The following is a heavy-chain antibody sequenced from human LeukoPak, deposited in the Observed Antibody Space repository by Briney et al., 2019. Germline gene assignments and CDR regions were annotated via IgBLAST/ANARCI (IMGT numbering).Heavy chain of an antibody. CDR1: GFTFSSYA. CDR3: ARDLGIALDY. V-gene: IGHV3-30*04. CDR2: ISCDGSNK. J-gene: IGHJ4*02. Sequence: GGSLRLSCAASGFTFSSYAMHWVRQAPGKGLEWVAVISCDGSNKYYADSVKGRFTISRDNSKNTLYLQMNSLRAEDTAVYYCARDLGIALDYWGQGTLVTVSS. D-gene: IGHD6-13*01.